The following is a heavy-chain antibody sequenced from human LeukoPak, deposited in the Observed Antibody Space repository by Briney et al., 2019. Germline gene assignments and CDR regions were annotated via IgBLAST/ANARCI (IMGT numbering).Heavy chain of an antibody. CDR2: IYHSGST. Sequence: PSETLSLTCTVSGYSISSGYYWGWIRQPPGKGLEWIGSIYHSGSTYYNPSLKSRVTISVDTSKNQFSLKLSSVTAADTAVYYCARSPPSPGIVVVPAAINGEGWGQGTLVTVSS. CDR1: GYSISSGYY. J-gene: IGHJ4*02. D-gene: IGHD2-2*02. CDR3: ARSPPSPGIVVVPAAINGEG. V-gene: IGHV4-38-2*02.